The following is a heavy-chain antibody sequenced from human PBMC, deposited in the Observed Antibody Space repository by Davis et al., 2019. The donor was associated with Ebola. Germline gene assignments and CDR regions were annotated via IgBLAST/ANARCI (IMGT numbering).Heavy chain of an antibody. J-gene: IGHJ4*02. CDR2: IKSKTDGGTT. V-gene: IGHV3-15*01. Sequence: GESLKISCAASGFTFSDAWMSWVRQAPGRGLEWVGRIKSKTDGGTTDYAAPVKGRFTISRDDSKNTLYLQMNSLKTEDTAVYYCTTELTGDYGGQGTLVTVSS. CDR3: TTELTGDY. CDR1: GFTFSDAW. D-gene: IGHD7-27*01.